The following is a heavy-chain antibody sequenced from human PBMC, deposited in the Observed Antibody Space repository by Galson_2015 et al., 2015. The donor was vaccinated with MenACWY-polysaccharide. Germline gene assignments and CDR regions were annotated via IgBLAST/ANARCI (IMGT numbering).Heavy chain of an antibody. V-gene: IGHV4-38-2*01. CDR3: ARVEKYSGSYYILH. J-gene: IGHJ4*02. D-gene: IGHD1-26*01. Sequence: LSLTRAVSGYSISSGYYWGWIRQPPGKGLEWIGSIYHSGSTYYNPSLKSRVTISVDTSKNQFSLKLSSVTAADTAVYYCARVEKYSGSYYILHWGQGTLVTVSS. CDR2: IYHSGST. CDR1: GYSISSGYY.